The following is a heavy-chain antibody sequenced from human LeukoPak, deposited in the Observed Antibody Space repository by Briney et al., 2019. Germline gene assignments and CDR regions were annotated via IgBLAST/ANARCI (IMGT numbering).Heavy chain of an antibody. CDR3: ARDTGYSSSSDY. CDR1: GYTFTSYG. Sequence: GASVKVSCKASGYTFTSYGISWVRQAPGQGLEWMGIINPSGGSTNYEQKFQGRVTMTRDMSTSTVYMELSSLRSEDTAVYYCARDTGYSSSSDYWGQGTLVTVSS. J-gene: IGHJ4*02. D-gene: IGHD6-6*01. V-gene: IGHV1-46*01. CDR2: INPSGGST.